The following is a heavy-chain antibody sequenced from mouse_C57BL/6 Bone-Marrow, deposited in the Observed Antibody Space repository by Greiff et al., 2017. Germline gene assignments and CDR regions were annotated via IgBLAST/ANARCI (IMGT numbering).Heavy chain of an antibody. CDR1: GFSLSTSGVG. Sequence: QVTLKVSGPGILQPSQTLSLTCSFSGFSLSTSGVGVSWFRQPSGKGLEWLAHIYWDDDKRYNPSLKSRLTISKDTSSNQVFLKITSVDTADTATYDCARSGWDRDYAMDYWGQGTSVTVSS. V-gene: IGHV8-12*01. CDR2: IYWDDDK. D-gene: IGHD4-1*01. J-gene: IGHJ4*01. CDR3: ARSGWDRDYAMDY.